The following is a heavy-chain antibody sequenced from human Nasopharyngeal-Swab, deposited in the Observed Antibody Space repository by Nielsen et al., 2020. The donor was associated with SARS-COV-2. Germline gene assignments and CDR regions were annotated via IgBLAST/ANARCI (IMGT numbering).Heavy chain of an antibody. V-gene: IGHV3-74*01. CDR1: GVIFSKYW. D-gene: IGHD3-3*01. Sequence: GGSLRLSCVASGVIFSKYWMHWVRQAPGKGLVWVSRVNQDGSRTDYADSVRGRFTISRDNAKNTLYLQMNSLRAEDTAVYYCAKDPYYDFWSGFYFDSWGQGTLVTVSS. CDR2: VNQDGSRT. CDR3: AKDPYYDFWSGFYFDS. J-gene: IGHJ4*02.